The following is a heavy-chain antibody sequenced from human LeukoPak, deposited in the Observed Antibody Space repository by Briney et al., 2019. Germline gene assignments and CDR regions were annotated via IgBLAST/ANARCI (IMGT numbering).Heavy chain of an antibody. CDR2: IYYSGST. D-gene: IGHD1-26*01. CDR3: ARLEWELGFDY. Sequence: SETLSLTCTVSGGSISSYYWSWIRQPPGKGLEWIGYIYYSGSTNYNPSLKSRVTISVDTSKNQFSLKLSSVTAADTAVYYCARLEWELGFDYWGQGTLVTVSS. V-gene: IGHV4-59*08. J-gene: IGHJ4*02. CDR1: GGSISSYY.